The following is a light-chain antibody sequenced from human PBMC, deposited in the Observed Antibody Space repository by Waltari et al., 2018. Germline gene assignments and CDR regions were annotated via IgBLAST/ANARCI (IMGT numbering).Light chain of an antibody. V-gene: IGLV1-44*01. CDR3: AVWDARLNGPV. CDR1: SSNVGGSN. Sequence: QSVLTQPPSASGTPGQRVTISCSGTSSNVGGSNVHCYQQVPGTAPKLLINDSNQRASGVPDRFSGSKSGSSASLAISGLQSEDEADYFCAVWDARLNGPVFGGGTKVTVL. J-gene: IGLJ2*01. CDR2: DSN.